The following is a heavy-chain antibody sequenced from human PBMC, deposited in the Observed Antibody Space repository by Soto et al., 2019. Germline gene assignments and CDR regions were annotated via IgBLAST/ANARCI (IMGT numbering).Heavy chain of an antibody. D-gene: IGHD6-13*01. CDR1: GFTFSSYA. J-gene: IGHJ5*02. CDR3: AKDRSSSWYLYNWFDP. V-gene: IGHV3-23*01. Sequence: GGSLRVSCAASGFTFSSYAMSWVRQAPGKGLEWVSAISGSGGSTYYADSVKGRFTISRDNSKNTLYLQMNSLRAEDTAVYYCAKDRSSSWYLYNWFDPWGQGTLVTVSS. CDR2: ISGSGGST.